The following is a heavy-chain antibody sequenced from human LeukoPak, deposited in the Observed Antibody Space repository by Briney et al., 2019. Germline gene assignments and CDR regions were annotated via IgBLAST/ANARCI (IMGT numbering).Heavy chain of an antibody. D-gene: IGHD1-26*01. Sequence: GGSLRLSCAASGFSFSTYSMIWVRQAPGKGLEWVSSISSSSSYIYYADSVKGRFTISRDNAKNSLYLQMNSLRAEDTAVYYCARDGRVGATDFDYWGQGTLVTVSS. CDR1: GFSFSTYS. J-gene: IGHJ4*02. V-gene: IGHV3-21*01. CDR3: ARDGRVGATDFDY. CDR2: ISSSSSYI.